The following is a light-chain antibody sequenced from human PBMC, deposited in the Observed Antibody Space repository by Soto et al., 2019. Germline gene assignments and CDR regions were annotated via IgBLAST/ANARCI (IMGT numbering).Light chain of an antibody. V-gene: IGKV1-5*03. CDR2: KAS. CDR1: QNISSW. Sequence: DIQMTQSPSTLSASIGDRVTITCRASQNISSWLAWYQQRPGKAPKVLIYKASTLESGVPSRSNGSGSGTEFALTISSLQPDDFAPYYCQHYNTYSYTFGQGTKLEIK. J-gene: IGKJ2*01. CDR3: QHYNTYSYT.